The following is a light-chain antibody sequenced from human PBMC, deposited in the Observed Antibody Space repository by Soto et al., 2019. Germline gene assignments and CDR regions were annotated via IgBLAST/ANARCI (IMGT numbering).Light chain of an antibody. CDR3: SSYTTVPSPQWV. V-gene: IGLV2-14*01. CDR2: KVD. Sequence: QSVLTQHASVSGSPGQSITIPCSGRSSDLGGLNYVSWYQQHPGKVPKLIIYKVDNRPSGISDRFSASKSGNTASLTISGLQAEDEAHYYCSSYTTVPSPQWVFAGGTKLTVL. J-gene: IGLJ3*02. CDR1: SSDLGGLNY.